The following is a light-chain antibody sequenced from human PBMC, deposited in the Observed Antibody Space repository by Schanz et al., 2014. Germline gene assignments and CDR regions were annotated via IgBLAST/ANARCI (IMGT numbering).Light chain of an antibody. J-gene: IGKJ1*01. CDR1: QSVSSSY. Sequence: EIVLTQSPGTLSLSPGERATLSCRASQSVSSSYLAWYQQKPGQAPRLLIYGASSRATGIPDRFSGSGSGTDFTLTISRLEPEDFAVYYCQQYGNSPGGTFGQGTKVEVK. CDR3: QQYGNSPGGT. V-gene: IGKV3-20*01. CDR2: GAS.